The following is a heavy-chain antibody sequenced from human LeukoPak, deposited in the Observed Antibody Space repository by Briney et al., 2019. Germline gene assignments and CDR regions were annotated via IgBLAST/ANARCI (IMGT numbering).Heavy chain of an antibody. CDR2: ISYSGST. V-gene: IGHV4-39*01. D-gene: IGHD3-10*01. Sequence: PSETLSLTCTVSGGSVSSSSYSWGWVRQPPGKGLEWIGTISYSGSTYYNPSLKSRVTISVDTSNNQFSLKLTSVTAADTAVYYCARQGGSGRSLDYWGQGTLVTVSS. J-gene: IGHJ4*02. CDR1: GGSVSSSSYS. CDR3: ARQGGSGRSLDY.